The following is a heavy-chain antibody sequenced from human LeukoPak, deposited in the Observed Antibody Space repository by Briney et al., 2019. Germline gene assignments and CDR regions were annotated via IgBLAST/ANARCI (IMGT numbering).Heavy chain of an antibody. Sequence: GRSLRLSCAASGFTFSSYGMHWVRQAPGKGLEWVAVISYDGSNKYYADSVKGRFTISRDNSKNTLYLQMNSLRAEDTAVYYCATNHDYWGQGTLVTVSS. CDR2: ISYDGSNK. J-gene: IGHJ4*02. CDR3: ATNHDY. V-gene: IGHV3-30*03. CDR1: GFTFSSYG.